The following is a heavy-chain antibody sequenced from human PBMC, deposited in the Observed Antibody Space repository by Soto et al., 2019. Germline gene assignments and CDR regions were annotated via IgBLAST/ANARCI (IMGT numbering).Heavy chain of an antibody. CDR3: ARGMVRGVI. CDR1: GFTFSSYS. J-gene: IGHJ4*02. CDR2: ISSSSSTI. D-gene: IGHD3-10*01. Sequence: EVQLVESGGGLVQPGGSLRLSCAASGFTFSSYSMNWVRQAPGKGLEWVSYISSSSSTIYYADSVKGRFTISRDNAQHSLYLHMNSLSAEDAAVYYCARGMVRGVIWGQGTLVTVSS. V-gene: IGHV3-48*01.